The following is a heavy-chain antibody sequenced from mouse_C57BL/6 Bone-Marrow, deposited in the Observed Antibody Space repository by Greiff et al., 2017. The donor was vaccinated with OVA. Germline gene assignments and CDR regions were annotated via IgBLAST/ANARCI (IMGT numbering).Heavy chain of an antibody. D-gene: IGHD1-1*01. Sequence: QVQLQQSGAELVRPGTSVKVSCKASGYAFTNYLIEWVKQRPGQGLEWIGVINPGSGGTNYNEKFKGKATLTADKSSSTAYMQLSSLTSEDSAVYVCARSPHDYGLDYWGQGTTLTVSS. CDR3: ARSPHDYGLDY. CDR2: INPGSGGT. V-gene: IGHV1-54*01. CDR1: GYAFTNYL. J-gene: IGHJ2*01.